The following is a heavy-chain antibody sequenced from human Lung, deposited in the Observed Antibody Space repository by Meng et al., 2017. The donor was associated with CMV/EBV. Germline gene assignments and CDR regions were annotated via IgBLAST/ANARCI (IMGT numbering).Heavy chain of an antibody. CDR2: VVYSGTT. Sequence: HRELQESGPGLVKPWETLSLTCPGSGGSISSSSYYWAWIRQPPGEGLEWIGSVVYSGTTYYTSSLKSRVSISVDTSKNQFSLKLSSVTAADTAVYYCARHHHSPTFDYWGQGTLVTVSS. CDR3: ARHHHSPTFDY. CDR1: GGSISSSSYY. V-gene: IGHV4-39*01. J-gene: IGHJ4*02. D-gene: IGHD1-14*01.